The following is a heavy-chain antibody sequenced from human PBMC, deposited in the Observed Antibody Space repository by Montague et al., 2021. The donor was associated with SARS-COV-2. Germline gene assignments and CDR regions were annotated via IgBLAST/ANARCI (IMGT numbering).Heavy chain of an antibody. Sequence: PALVKPTQTLTLTCSFSGFSLSTSGVGVGWIRQPPGKALEWLALIYWDDDKRYSPSLKSRLTITKDTSKNQVVLTVTNMDPVDTATYYCAHRTIRDVSGSYDXWGQGTLVTVSS. J-gene: IGHJ4*02. V-gene: IGHV2-5*02. D-gene: IGHD3-10*01. CDR3: AHRTIRDVSGSYDX. CDR1: GFSLSTSGVG. CDR2: IYWDDDK.